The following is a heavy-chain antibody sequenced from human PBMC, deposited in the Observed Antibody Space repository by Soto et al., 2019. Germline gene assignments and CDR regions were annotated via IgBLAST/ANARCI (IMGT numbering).Heavy chain of an antibody. V-gene: IGHV4-4*07. CDR2: VYSSGRT. CDR3: ARREDTFDF. CDR1: GVSIINNY. Sequence: QVQLQESGPGLVKPSETLSLTCAVSGVSIINNYWTWIRQPAGKGLEWLGRVYSSGRTTSNPSRKSRLTMSVDTSKNPFSLHLTSVTAADTAVYYCARREDTFDFWGQGMLVTVSS. J-gene: IGHJ4*02.